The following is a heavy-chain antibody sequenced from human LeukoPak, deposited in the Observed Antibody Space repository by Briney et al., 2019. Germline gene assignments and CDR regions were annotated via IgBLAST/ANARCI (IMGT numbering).Heavy chain of an antibody. J-gene: IGHJ5*02. CDR1: GFTVSSNY. V-gene: IGHV3-53*01. D-gene: IGHD4-17*01. Sequence: PGGSLRLSCAASGFTVSSNYMSWVRQAPGKGLEWVSVIYSGGSTYYADSVKGRFTISRDNSKNTLYLQMNSLRAEDTAVYYCARGRNDYGDYGVIWWFDPWGQGTLVTVSS. CDR2: IYSGGST. CDR3: ARGRNDYGDYGVIWWFDP.